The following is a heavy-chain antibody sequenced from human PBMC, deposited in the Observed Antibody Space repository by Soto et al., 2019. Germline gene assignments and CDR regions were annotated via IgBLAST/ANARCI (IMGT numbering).Heavy chain of an antibody. D-gene: IGHD2-2*02. J-gene: IGHJ3*01. CDR1: GYTFSTYG. Sequence: QAQLVQSGGGMRKPGASVKVSCKASGYTFSTYGITWVRQAPGQGLEWMGWINPLKGDTNSAARFQDRLTMTTDTSTRTAYMELRSLTSDDTAVYYCARVKVPAAILGAFDLWGQGTVVTVSS. CDR2: INPLKGDT. CDR3: ARVKVPAAILGAFDL. V-gene: IGHV1-18*01.